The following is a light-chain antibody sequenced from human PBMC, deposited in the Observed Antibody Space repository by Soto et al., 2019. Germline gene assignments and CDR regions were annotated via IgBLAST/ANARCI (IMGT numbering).Light chain of an antibody. CDR1: QSVSSY. CDR2: DAS. V-gene: IGKV3-11*01. CDR3: QQRSNWPLIT. Sequence: EIVLTQSPATLSLSPGERATLSCRASQSVSSYLAWYRQNPGQAPRLLIYDASNRATGIPARFSGSGSGTDFTLTISSLQPEDFVVYFCQQRSNWPLITFGQGTRLEIK. J-gene: IGKJ5*01.